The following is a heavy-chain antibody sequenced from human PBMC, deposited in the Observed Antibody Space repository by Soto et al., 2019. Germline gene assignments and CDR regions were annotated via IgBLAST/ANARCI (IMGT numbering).Heavy chain of an antibody. J-gene: IGHJ4*02. D-gene: IGHD1-20*01. V-gene: IGHV3-30*03. CDR1: GFTFRSYG. Sequence: AGGSLRLSCAASGFTFRSYGMHWVRQSPGKGLEWVAVIKSDGRNTDYADSVKGRFFISRDNTRNMLYLQMNSLRADDTAVYYCARGITLPTPLDYWGQGTLVTVSS. CDR3: ARGITLPTPLDY. CDR2: IKSDGRNT.